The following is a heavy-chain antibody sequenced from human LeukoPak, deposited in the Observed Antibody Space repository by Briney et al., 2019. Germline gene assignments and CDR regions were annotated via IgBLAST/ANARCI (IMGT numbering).Heavy chain of an antibody. J-gene: IGHJ4*02. V-gene: IGHV4-34*01. Sequence: SETLSLTCAVYGESFSGYYWSWIRQPPGKGLEWIGEIDHSGSTNYNPSLKSRVTISVDTSKNQFSLKLSSVAAADTAVYYCARGVARTYYSDTSGYAAADYWGQGTLVTVSS. CDR1: GESFSGYY. D-gene: IGHD3-22*01. CDR3: ARGVARTYYSDTSGYAAADY. CDR2: IDHSGST.